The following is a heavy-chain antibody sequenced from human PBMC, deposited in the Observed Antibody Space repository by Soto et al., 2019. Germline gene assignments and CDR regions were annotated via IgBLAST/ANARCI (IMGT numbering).Heavy chain of an antibody. V-gene: IGHV4-34*01. CDR1: GGSFSGYY. Sequence: PSETLSLTCAVYGGSFSGYYWSWIRQPPGKGLEWIGEINHSGSTNYNPSLKSRVTISVDTSKNQFSLKLSSVTAADTAVYYCARESYYYDSSGYYEFDYWGQGTLVTAPQ. J-gene: IGHJ4*02. CDR2: INHSGST. CDR3: ARESYYYDSSGYYEFDY. D-gene: IGHD3-22*01.